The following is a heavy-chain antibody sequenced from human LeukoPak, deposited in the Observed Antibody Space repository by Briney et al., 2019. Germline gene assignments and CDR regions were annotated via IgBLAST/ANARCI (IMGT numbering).Heavy chain of an antibody. V-gene: IGHV3-30*03. Sequence: PGRSLRLSCAASGFTFSSYGMHWVRQAPGKGLEWVAVISYDGSNKYYADSVKGRFTTSRDNSKNTLYLQMNSLRAEDTAVYYCRFYCSSTSCYKGIDYWGQGTLVTVSS. CDR2: ISYDGSNK. CDR3: RFYCSSTSCYKGIDY. CDR1: GFTFSSYG. D-gene: IGHD2-2*02. J-gene: IGHJ4*02.